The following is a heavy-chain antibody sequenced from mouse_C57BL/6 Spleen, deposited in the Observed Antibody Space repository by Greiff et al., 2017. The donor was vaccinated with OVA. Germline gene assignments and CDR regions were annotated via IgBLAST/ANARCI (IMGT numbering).Heavy chain of an antibody. J-gene: IGHJ1*03. CDR2: IYPGDGDT. Sequence: QVQLKESGPELVKPGASVKISCKASGYAFSSSWMNWVKQRPGKGLEWIGRIYPGDGDTNYNGKFKGKATLTADKSSSTAYMQLSSLTSEDSAVYFCAGYYGNEGYFDVWGTGTTVTVSS. CDR1: GYAFSSSW. V-gene: IGHV1-82*01. D-gene: IGHD2-1*01. CDR3: AGYYGNEGYFDV.